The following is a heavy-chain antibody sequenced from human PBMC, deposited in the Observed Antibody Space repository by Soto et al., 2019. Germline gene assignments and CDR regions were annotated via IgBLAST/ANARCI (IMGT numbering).Heavy chain of an antibody. CDR2: IKQDGSEK. V-gene: IGHV3-7*01. Sequence: EVQLVESGGGLVQPGGSLRLSCAASGFTFSSYWMSWVRQAPGKGLEWVANIKQDGSEKYYVDSVKGRFTISRDNAKNSLYLQMNSLRAEDTAVYYCARARVDTAMARYYYYGMDVWGQGTTVTVSS. CDR3: ARARVDTAMARYYYYGMDV. J-gene: IGHJ6*02. D-gene: IGHD5-18*01. CDR1: GFTFSSYW.